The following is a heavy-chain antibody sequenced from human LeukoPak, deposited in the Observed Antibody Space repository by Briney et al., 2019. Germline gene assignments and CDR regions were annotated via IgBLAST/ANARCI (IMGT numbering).Heavy chain of an antibody. Sequence: GGSLRLSCAASGFTFSNYAMSWVRQAPGKGLEWVSAISGSDGNTYYADSVKGRFTISRDTASNTMHLEMNNLRIEDTAVYYCMRDYMGWFDPWGQGSLVTVSS. CDR1: GFTFSNYA. CDR2: ISGSDGNT. V-gene: IGHV3-23*01. J-gene: IGHJ5*02. CDR3: MRDYMGWFDP. D-gene: IGHD3-10*01.